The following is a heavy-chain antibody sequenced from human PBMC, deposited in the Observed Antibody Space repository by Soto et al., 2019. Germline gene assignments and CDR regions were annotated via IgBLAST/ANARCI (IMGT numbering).Heavy chain of an antibody. CDR1: GFTFSNYI. D-gene: IGHD4-17*01. CDR3: AKDTYGKADY. Sequence: EVQLLESGGDLVQPGGSLRLSCAASGFTFSNYIMAWVRQAPGKGLECVSTISGSGGTTYYAVCVKGRFVISRDNSKDTVYLEMNRMRADDTAVYYCAKDTYGKADYWGQGTMVTVSS. J-gene: IGHJ4*02. V-gene: IGHV3-23*01. CDR2: ISGSGGTT.